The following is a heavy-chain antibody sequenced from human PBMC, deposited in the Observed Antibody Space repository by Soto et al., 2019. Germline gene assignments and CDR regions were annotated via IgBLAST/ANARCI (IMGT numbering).Heavy chain of an antibody. J-gene: IGHJ4*02. D-gene: IGHD3-10*01. Sequence: GASVKVSCKASGYTFTNYGINWLRQARGQGIEWMGWFNPKNGNTNYAQTFEGRLTLTTDTSTSTAFMELSNLRSDDTAFYYCARVNFGELFDSWGQGTLVTVSS. CDR1: GYTFTNYG. V-gene: IGHV1-18*01. CDR3: ARVNFGELFDS. CDR2: FNPKNGNT.